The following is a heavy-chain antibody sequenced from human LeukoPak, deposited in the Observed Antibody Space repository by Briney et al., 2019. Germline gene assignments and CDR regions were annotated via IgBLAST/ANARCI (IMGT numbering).Heavy chain of an antibody. CDR1: GFTFSSNY. CDR2: IYSGGST. D-gene: IGHD3-3*01. J-gene: IGHJ6*02. Sequence: GGSLRLSCAASGFTFSSNYMSWVRQAPGKGLEWVSVIYSGGSTYYSDSVKGRFTLSTDNSKNTLYLQMNSLRAEDTAVYYCARDFLDYYGMVVWGQGTTVTVSS. CDR3: ARDFLDYYGMVV. V-gene: IGHV3-66*01.